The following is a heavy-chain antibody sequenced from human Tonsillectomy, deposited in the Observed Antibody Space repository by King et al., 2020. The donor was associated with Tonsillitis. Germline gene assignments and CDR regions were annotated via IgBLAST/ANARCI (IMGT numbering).Heavy chain of an antibody. CDR3: ARDGHSYYYMDV. CDR2: IWYDGRIK. Sequence: VQLVESGGGVVQPGRSLRLSCAASGFTFSSYGMHWVRQAPGKGLEWVAVIWYDGRIKYYADSVKGRFTISRDNSKKTLFLQMDSLRAEDTAVYYCARDGHSYYYMDVWDKGTTVTVSS. J-gene: IGHJ6*03. V-gene: IGHV3-33*08. CDR1: GFTFSSYG.